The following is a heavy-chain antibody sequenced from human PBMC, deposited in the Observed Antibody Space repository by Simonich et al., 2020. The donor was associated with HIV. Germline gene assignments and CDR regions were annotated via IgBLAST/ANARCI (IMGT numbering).Heavy chain of an antibody. Sequence: QVQLQQWGAGLLKPSETLSLTCAVYGGSFSGYYCSWIRQPPGKGLEWIGEINHSVSTNYNPSLKSRVTISVDTSKNQFSLKLSSVTAADTAVYYCARLTAGGLGEYFQHWGQGTLVTVSS. J-gene: IGHJ1*01. CDR1: GGSFSGYY. CDR2: INHSVST. V-gene: IGHV4-34*01. D-gene: IGHD6-13*01. CDR3: ARLTAGGLGEYFQH.